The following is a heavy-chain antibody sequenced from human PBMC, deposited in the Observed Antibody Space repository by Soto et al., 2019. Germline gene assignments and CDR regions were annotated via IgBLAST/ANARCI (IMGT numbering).Heavy chain of an antibody. Sequence: QVKLQESGPGLEKPSGTLSLTCAVSGGSISSDRWWTWVRQAPGKGLEWIGEIHDSGSTNYNLSLKSRVTRSIDKSKNQFSLEMTSVTAADTATYYCAGQWAAGYGAFDPWGQGTLVTVSS. CDR2: IHDSGST. V-gene: IGHV4-4*02. CDR3: AGQWAAGYGAFDP. D-gene: IGHD3-9*01. J-gene: IGHJ5*02. CDR1: GGSISSDRW.